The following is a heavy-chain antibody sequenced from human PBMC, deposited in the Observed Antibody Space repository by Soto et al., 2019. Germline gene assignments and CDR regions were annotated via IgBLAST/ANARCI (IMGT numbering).Heavy chain of an antibody. J-gene: IGHJ5*02. Sequence: PSETLSLTCTVSGGSISSYYWSWIRQPPGKGLEWIGYIYYSGSTNYNPSLKSRVTISVDTSKNQFSLKVTPVTAADTAVYYCARDRGTARANWFAPWGQETRVTVSS. CDR2: IYYSGST. V-gene: IGHV4-59*01. D-gene: IGHD1-26*01. CDR1: GGSISSYY. CDR3: ARDRGTARANWFAP.